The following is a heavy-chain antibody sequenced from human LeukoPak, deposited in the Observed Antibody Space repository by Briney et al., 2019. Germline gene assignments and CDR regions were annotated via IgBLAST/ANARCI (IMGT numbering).Heavy chain of an antibody. CDR1: GFTFSSYW. Sequence: GGSLRLSCAASGFTFSSYWMSWVRQAPGKGLEWVANIKQDGSEKYYMDSVKGRFTISRDNAKNSLYLQMNSLRAEDTAVYYCARDNLASHFSFNIWGQGTMVTVSS. J-gene: IGHJ3*02. CDR2: IKQDGSEK. CDR3: ARDNLASHFSFNI. D-gene: IGHD3-3*02. V-gene: IGHV3-7*01.